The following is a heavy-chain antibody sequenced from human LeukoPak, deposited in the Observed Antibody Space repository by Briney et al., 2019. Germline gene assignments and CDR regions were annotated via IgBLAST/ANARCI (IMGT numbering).Heavy chain of an antibody. CDR3: AGRDGSGSNVFDY. CDR1: GGTFSSYA. Sequence: SVKVSFKASGGTFSSYAISWVRQAPGQGLEWMGGIIPIFGTANYAQKFQGRVTITADESTSTAYMELSSLRSEDTAVYYCAGRDGSGSNVFDYWGQGTLVTVSS. D-gene: IGHD3-10*01. CDR2: IIPIFGTA. V-gene: IGHV1-69*13. J-gene: IGHJ4*02.